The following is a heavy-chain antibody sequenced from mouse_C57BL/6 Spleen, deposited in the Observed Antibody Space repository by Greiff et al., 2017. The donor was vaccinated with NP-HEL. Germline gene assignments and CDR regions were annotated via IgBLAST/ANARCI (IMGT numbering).Heavy chain of an antibody. J-gene: IGHJ4*01. CDR2: IDPSDSYT. V-gene: IGHV1-69*01. Sequence: QVQLQQPGAELVMPGASVKLSCKASGYTFTSYWMHWVKQRPGQGLEWIGEIDPSDSYTNYIQKFKGKSTLTVDKSSSTAYMQLSSLTSEDSAVYYCARSSTVVAPYYAMDYWGQGTSVTVSS. D-gene: IGHD1-1*01. CDR1: GYTFTSYW. CDR3: ARSSTVVAPYYAMDY.